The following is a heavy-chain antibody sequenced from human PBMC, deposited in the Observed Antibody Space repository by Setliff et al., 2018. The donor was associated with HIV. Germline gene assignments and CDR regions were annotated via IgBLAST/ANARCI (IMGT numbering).Heavy chain of an antibody. CDR2: IRDKTYGETT. J-gene: IGHJ4*02. V-gene: IGHV3-49*03. CDR3: TRDSWRLRDS. CDR1: GFTFGDYA. Sequence: LRLSCSVSGFTFGDYAMSWFRQAPGKGLEWVGFIRDKTYGETTEYGASVKGRFTISRDDSKSIAYLQMNSLKTEDTAMYYCTRDSWRLRDSWGQGTLVTVSS.